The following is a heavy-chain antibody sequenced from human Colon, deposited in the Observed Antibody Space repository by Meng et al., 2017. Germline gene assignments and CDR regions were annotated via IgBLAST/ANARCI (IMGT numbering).Heavy chain of an antibody. D-gene: IGHD4-17*01. V-gene: IGHV4-4*02. CDR1: GDSISSDIW. Sequence: QVQGCAPGRGKPSGTLSLTCTVSGDSISSDIWWSWVRQPPGKGLEWIGEVYHRGDTNYNPSLKSRVDISVDKSKNQFSLKLSSVTAADTAVYYCARGPTTYFDYWGQGTLVTVSS. J-gene: IGHJ4*02. CDR3: ARGPTTYFDY. CDR2: VYHRGDT.